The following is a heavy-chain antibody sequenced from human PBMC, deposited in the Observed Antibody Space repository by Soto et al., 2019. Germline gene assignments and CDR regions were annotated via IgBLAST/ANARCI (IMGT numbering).Heavy chain of an antibody. Sequence: TLSLTCTVSGGSISSYYWSWIRQPPGKGLEWIGYIYYSGSTNYNPSLKSRVTISVDTSKNQFSLKLSSVTAADTAVYYCARGPTGSGNWFDPWGQGTLVTVST. D-gene: IGHD1-26*01. J-gene: IGHJ5*02. CDR1: GGSISSYY. CDR3: ARGPTGSGNWFDP. CDR2: IYYSGST. V-gene: IGHV4-59*01.